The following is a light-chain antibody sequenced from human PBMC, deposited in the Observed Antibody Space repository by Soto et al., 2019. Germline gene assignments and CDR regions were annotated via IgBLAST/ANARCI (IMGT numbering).Light chain of an antibody. V-gene: IGKV3-15*01. CDR3: QQYHIWPEV. J-gene: IGKJ4*01. CDR1: QSVSSN. CDR2: GAS. Sequence: EIVMTQSPATLSVSPGERATLSCRASQSVSSNLAWYQQKPGQAPRLLIYGASTRATGFPARFSGSGSGTEFTLTISSLQSEDIAVYYCQQYHIWPEVFGGGTKVEIK.